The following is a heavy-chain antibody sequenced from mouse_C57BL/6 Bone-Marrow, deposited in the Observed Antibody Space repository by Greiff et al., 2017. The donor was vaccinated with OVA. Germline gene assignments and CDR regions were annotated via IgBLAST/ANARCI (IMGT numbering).Heavy chain of an antibody. CDR1: GFNIKDDY. J-gene: IGHJ3*01. V-gene: IGHV14-4*01. D-gene: IGHD5-1-1*01. CDR2: IDPENGDT. Sequence: EVQLKESGAELVRPGASVKLSCTASGFNIKDDYMHWVKQRPEQGLEWIGWIDPENGDTEYASKFQGKATITADTSSNTAYLQLSSLTSEDTAVYYCTKPYQAWFAYWGQGTLVTVSA. CDR3: TKPYQAWFAY.